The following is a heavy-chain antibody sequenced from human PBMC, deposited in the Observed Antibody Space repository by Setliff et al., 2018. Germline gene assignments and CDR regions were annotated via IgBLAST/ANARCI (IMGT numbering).Heavy chain of an antibody. D-gene: IGHD5-18*01. CDR1: GYTLTELS. J-gene: IGHJ4*02. CDR3: ATSVSWIQLVLYPKGHPEPFDY. Sequence: ASVNVSCKVSGYTLTELSMQWVRQAPGKGRDWMGGFDTEDGETIYAQKFQGRVTLTENTATETAYMALSSLRSEDTAVYYCATSVSWIQLVLYPKGHPEPFDYWGQGTLVTVSS. V-gene: IGHV1-24*01. CDR2: FDTEDGET.